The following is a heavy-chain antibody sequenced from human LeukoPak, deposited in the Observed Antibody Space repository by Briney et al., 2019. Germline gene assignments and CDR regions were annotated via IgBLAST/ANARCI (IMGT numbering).Heavy chain of an antibody. CDR3: VRDFSCSGGSCPLFDS. CDR1: GFTFNIYA. Sequence: GGSLRLSCAASGFTFNIYAMSWVRQAPGKGLAWVSGLNEDGGYTYCADSVKGRFTISRDNSENTLYLQMSSLRAEDTAIYYCVRDFSCSGGSCPLFDSWGQGTLVSVSS. V-gene: IGHV3-23*01. CDR2: LNEDGGYT. J-gene: IGHJ4*02. D-gene: IGHD2-15*01.